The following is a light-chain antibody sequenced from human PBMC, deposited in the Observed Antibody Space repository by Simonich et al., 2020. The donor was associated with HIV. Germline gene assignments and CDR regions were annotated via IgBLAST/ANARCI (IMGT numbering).Light chain of an antibody. J-gene: IGKJ3*01. Sequence: DIVLTQSPGTLSLSPGERATLSCRASPSISSSYLAWYQQRPGLAPRLLIYDASSRATGIPDRFSGSGSGTEFTLTISRLEPEDFAVYYCQHHGAFGPGTKVDIK. CDR1: PSISSSY. CDR2: DAS. CDR3: QHHGA. V-gene: IGKV3D-20*01.